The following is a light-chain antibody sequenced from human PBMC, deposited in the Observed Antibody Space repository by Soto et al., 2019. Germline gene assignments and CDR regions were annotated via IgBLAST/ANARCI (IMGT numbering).Light chain of an antibody. CDR3: QQSYRVPRT. Sequence: DIQMTQSPSSLSASVGDRVTITCRASQSISNYLIWYQQKPGKAPKVLISAAFTLQRGVTSRFSGSGSGTDFPLTISRLQPEDFANYYCQQSYRVPRTFGQGTTVESK. V-gene: IGKV1-39*01. CDR1: QSISNY. CDR2: AAF. J-gene: IGKJ1*01.